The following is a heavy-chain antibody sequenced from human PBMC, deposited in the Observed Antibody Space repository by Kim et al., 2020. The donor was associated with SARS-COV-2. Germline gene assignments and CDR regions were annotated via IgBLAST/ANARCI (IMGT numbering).Heavy chain of an antibody. CDR2: IYHSGST. Sequence: SETLSLTCTVSGYSISSGYYWGWIRQPPGKGLEWIGSIYHSGSTYYNPSLKSRVTISVDTSKNQFSLKLSSVTAADTAVYYCARDRDYYDSSGYEIALNYWGQGTLVTVSS. J-gene: IGHJ4*02. D-gene: IGHD3-22*01. CDR3: ARDRDYYDSSGYEIALNY. CDR1: GYSISSGYY. V-gene: IGHV4-38-2*02.